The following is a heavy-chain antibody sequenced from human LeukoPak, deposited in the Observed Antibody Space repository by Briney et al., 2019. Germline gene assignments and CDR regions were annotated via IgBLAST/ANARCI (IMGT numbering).Heavy chain of an antibody. Sequence: SQTLSLTCTVSGGSISSGGYYWSWIRQHPGKGLEWIGYIYYSGSTYYNPSLKSRVTISVDTSKNQFSLKLSSVTAADTAVCYCARGGLDCSSTSCYAEYFQHWGQGTLVTVSS. V-gene: IGHV4-31*03. CDR3: ARGGLDCSSTSCYAEYFQH. CDR2: IYYSGST. J-gene: IGHJ1*01. CDR1: GGSISSGGYY. D-gene: IGHD2-2*01.